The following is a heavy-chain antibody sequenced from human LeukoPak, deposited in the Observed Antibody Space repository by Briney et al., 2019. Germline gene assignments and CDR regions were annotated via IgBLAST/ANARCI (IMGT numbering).Heavy chain of an antibody. Sequence: ASVKVSCKASGYTFTSYDINWVRQATGQGLEWMGWMNPNSGNTGYAQKFQGRVTITRNTSISTAYMELSSLRSEDTAVYYCARQRQLKIVDYWGQGTLVTVSS. CDR3: ARQRQLKIVDY. D-gene: IGHD6-13*01. J-gene: IGHJ4*02. CDR1: GYTFTSYD. V-gene: IGHV1-8*03. CDR2: MNPNSGNT.